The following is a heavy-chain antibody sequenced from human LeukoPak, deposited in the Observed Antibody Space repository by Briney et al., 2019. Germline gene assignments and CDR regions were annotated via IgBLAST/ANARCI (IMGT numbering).Heavy chain of an antibody. CDR2: IYSGGST. V-gene: IGHV3-53*01. J-gene: IGHJ6*02. CDR1: GFTVSSNY. Sequence: GGSLRLSCAASGFTVSSNYMSWVRQAPGKGLEWVSVIYSGGSTYYADSVKGRFTISRDNSKNTLYLQMNSLRAEDTAVYYCARDQDLYGMDVWGQGTTVTVSS. CDR3: ARDQDLYGMDV.